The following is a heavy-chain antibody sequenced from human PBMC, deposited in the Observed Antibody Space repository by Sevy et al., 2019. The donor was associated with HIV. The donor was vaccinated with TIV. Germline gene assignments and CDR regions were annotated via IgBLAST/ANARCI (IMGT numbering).Heavy chain of an antibody. J-gene: IGHJ3*02. CDR3: ARDTYDAFDI. CDR1: GFTFRNYA. Sequence: GGSLRLSCAASGFTFRNYAMHWVRQAPGKGLEWVAVISYDGSNKYYADSVKGRFTISRDNSKNTLYLQMNSLRAEDTAVYYCARDTYDAFDIWGQGTMVTVSS. V-gene: IGHV3-30*19. CDR2: ISYDGSNK.